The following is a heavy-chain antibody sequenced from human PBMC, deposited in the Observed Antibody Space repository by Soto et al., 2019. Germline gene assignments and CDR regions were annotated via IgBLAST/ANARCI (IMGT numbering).Heavy chain of an antibody. J-gene: IGHJ4*02. Sequence: QAPGKGLEWVAIISYAGSNTYYADSVKGRFTISRDNSKNTLYLQMNSLRAEDTSVYYCAKEGGLSGSYYISSSYYFDYWGQGTLVTVSS. V-gene: IGHV3-30*18. D-gene: IGHD1-26*01. CDR3: AKEGGLSGSYYISSSYYFDY. CDR2: ISYAGSNT.